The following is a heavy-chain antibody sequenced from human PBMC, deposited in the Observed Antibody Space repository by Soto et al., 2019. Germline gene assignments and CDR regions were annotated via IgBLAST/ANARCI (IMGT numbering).Heavy chain of an antibody. J-gene: IGHJ4*02. D-gene: IGHD3-22*01. Sequence: SETLSLTCAVSGGSISSGGYSWSWIRQPPGKGLEWIGYIYHSGSTYYNPSLKSRVTISVDRSKNQFSLKLSSVTAADTAVYYCARAFFYDSSGYDYWGQGTLVTVSS. CDR2: IYHSGST. CDR1: GGSISSGGYS. CDR3: ARAFFYDSSGYDY. V-gene: IGHV4-30-2*01.